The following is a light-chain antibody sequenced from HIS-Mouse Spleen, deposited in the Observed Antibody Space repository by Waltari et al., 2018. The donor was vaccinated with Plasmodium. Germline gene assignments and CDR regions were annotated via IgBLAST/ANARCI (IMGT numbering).Light chain of an antibody. Sequence: QSALTQPPSASGSPGQSAPSSCTGTSSDLGGYHYVSWYQQHPGKAPKLMIYDVSKQPSGVPDRFSGSKSGNTASLTGSGLQAEDEADYYCSSYAGSNNLVFGGGTKLTVL. CDR3: SSYAGSNNLV. J-gene: IGLJ2*01. V-gene: IGLV2-8*01. CDR2: DVS. CDR1: SSDLGGYHY.